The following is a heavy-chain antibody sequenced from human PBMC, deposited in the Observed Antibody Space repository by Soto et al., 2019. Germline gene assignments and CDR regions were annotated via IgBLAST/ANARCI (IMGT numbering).Heavy chain of an antibody. CDR1: GGSFSGYY. V-gene: IGHV4-34*01. D-gene: IGHD2-8*01. J-gene: IGHJ6*03. CDR3: ARGYSMVYARYYYYYYMDV. CDR2: INHSGST. Sequence: PSETLSLTCAVYGGSFSGYYWSLIRQPTGKGLEWIGEINHSGSTNYNPSLKSRVTISVDTSKNQFSLKLSSVTAADTAVYYCARGYSMVYARYYYYYYMDVWGKGTTVTVSS.